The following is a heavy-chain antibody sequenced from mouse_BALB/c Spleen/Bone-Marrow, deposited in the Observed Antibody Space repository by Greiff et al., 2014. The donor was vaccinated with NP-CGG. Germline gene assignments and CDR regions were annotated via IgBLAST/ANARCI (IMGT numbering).Heavy chain of an antibody. CDR3: TRSRRAMDY. CDR1: GCTFSSDY. J-gene: IGHJ4*01. D-gene: IGHD2-12*01. V-gene: IGHV1S81*02. CDR2: INPSNGGT. Sequence: VQLQQSGAELVKPGASVKLSCKASGCTFSSDYMYWVKQRPGQGLEWIGGINPSNGGTNFNEKFKSKATLTVDKSSSTAYMQLSSLTSEDSAVYYCTRSRRAMDYWGQGTSVTVSS.